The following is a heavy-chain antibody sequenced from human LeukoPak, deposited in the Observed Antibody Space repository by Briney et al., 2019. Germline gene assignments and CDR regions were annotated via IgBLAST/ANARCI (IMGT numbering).Heavy chain of an antibody. V-gene: IGHV6-1*01. CDR1: GDSVSSNSAA. CDR3: ARVFKPSTMVRGVKVGYYFDY. CDR2: TYYRSKWYN. J-gene: IGHJ4*02. Sequence: SQTLSLTCAISGDSVSSNSAAWNWIRQSPSRGLEWLGRTYYRSKWYNDYAVSVKSRITISPDTSKNQFSLKLSSVTAADTAVYYCARVFKPSTMVRGVKVGYYFDYWGQGTLVTVSS. D-gene: IGHD3-10*01.